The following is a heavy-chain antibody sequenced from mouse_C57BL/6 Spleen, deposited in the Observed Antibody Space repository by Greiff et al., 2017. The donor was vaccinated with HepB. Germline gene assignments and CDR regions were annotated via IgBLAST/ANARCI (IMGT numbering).Heavy chain of an antibody. CDR1: GFTFSSYA. Sequence: EVMLVESGGGLVKPGGSLKLSCAASGFTFSSYAMSWVRQTPEKRLEWVATISDGGSYTYYPDNVKGRFTISRDNAKNKLYLQMSHLKSEDTAMYYCANYYDYDGAFAYWGQGTLVTVSA. D-gene: IGHD2-4*01. J-gene: IGHJ3*01. V-gene: IGHV5-4*03. CDR2: ISDGGSYT. CDR3: ANYYDYDGAFAY.